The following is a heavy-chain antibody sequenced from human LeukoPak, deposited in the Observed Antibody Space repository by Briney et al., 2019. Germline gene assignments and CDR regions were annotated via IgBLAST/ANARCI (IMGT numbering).Heavy chain of an antibody. V-gene: IGHV4-59*01. CDR1: GGSISSYY. CDR2: IYSSGST. J-gene: IGHJ4*02. Sequence: SETLSLTCTVPGGSISSYYWSWIRQSPGKGLEYIGYIYSSGSTNYNPSLNSRVTISLDTSKNQFSLKLSSVTAADTAVYYCARDPGSQFDYWGQGTLVTVSS. CDR3: ARDPGSQFDY. D-gene: IGHD6-13*01.